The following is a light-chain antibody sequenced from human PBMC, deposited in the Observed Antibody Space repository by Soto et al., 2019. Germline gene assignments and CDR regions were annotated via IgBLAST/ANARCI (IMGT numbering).Light chain of an antibody. CDR3: MQTLQNPFT. Sequence: DIVMTQSPLSLPVTPGEPASISCRSSQSLLHGNGYNYLHWYLQKPGQSPQLLIYLGSNRASGVPDRFSGSGSGTDFTLKISRVEAEDVGVYYCMQTLQNPFTFGPWTKVDSK. V-gene: IGKV2-28*01. CDR1: QSLLHGNGYNY. CDR2: LGS. J-gene: IGKJ3*01.